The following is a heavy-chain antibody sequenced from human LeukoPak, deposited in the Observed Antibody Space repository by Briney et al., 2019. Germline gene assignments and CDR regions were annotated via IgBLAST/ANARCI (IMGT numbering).Heavy chain of an antibody. Sequence: SETLSLTCTVSGGSISSYYWTWIRQPPRKGLEWIGYIYHTGTTRYNPSLNSRVTISVETSKNQFSLRLNSVTAADTAIYYCARLDSGDHGNIPHWGQGTLVTVSS. J-gene: IGHJ1*01. CDR3: ARLDSGDHGNIPH. D-gene: IGHD1-26*01. V-gene: IGHV4-59*08. CDR2: IYHTGTT. CDR1: GGSISSYY.